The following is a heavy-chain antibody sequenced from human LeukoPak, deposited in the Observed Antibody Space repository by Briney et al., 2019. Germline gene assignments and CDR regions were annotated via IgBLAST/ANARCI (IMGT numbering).Heavy chain of an antibody. D-gene: IGHD5-12*01. Sequence: SETLSLTCTVSGGSISNYYWSWIRQHPGKGLEWIGFIYYSGTTYYNPSLKSRLTLSKDTSKNHFSLTLSSVTAADTAVYYCARAHGSGGDYFDYWGQGTLVTVSS. V-gene: IGHV4-59*06. CDR1: GGSISNYY. CDR2: IYYSGTT. CDR3: ARAHGSGGDYFDY. J-gene: IGHJ4*02.